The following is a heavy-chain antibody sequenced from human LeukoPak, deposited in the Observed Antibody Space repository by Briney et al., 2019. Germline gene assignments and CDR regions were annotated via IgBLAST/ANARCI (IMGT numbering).Heavy chain of an antibody. J-gene: IGHJ6*02. CDR1: GYSFTSYW. CDR3: ARRGYSGYQPPYYYGMDV. V-gene: IGHV5-51*01. D-gene: IGHD5-12*01. Sequence: GESLKISCKGSGYSFTSYWIGWVRQMPGKGLEWMGIIYPGDSDTRYSPSFQGQVTISADKSISTAYLQWSSLKASDTAMYYCARRGYSGYQPPYYYGMDVWGQGTTVTVSS. CDR2: IYPGDSDT.